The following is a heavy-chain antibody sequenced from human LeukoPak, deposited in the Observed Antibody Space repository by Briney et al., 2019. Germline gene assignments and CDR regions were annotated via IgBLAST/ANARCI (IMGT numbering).Heavy chain of an antibody. CDR1: GYTLTSYY. CDR2: INPSGGST. D-gene: IGHD3-10*01. Sequence: ASVKVSCKASGYTLTSYYMHWVRQAPGQGLEWMGIINPSGGSTSYAQKFQGRVTMTRDTSTSTVYMELSSLRSEDTAVYYCARDTSPVYGSGSYDFDYWGQGTLVTVSS. V-gene: IGHV1-46*01. J-gene: IGHJ4*02. CDR3: ARDTSPVYGSGSYDFDY.